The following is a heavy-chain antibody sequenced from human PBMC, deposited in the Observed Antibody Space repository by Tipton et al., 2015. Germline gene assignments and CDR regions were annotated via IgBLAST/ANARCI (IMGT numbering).Heavy chain of an antibody. CDR3: TRGDLEWLVGGMDV. D-gene: IGHD3-3*01. CDR1: GFTFNAYG. Sequence: RSLRLSCAPPGFTFNAYGFHWVRQAPGKGLEWVAAISFDGRNRYYADSVKGRFSISRDNSKNTVHLQMNSLRSEDTALYYCTRGDLEWLVGGMDVWGQGTTVTVTS. V-gene: IGHV3-30*03. CDR2: ISFDGRNR. J-gene: IGHJ6*02.